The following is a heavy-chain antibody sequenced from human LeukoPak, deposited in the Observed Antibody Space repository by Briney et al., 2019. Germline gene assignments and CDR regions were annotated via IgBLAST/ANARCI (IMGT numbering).Heavy chain of an antibody. J-gene: IGHJ3*02. CDR1: GYTFTGYY. Sequence: ASVKVSCKASGYTFTGYYMHWVRQAPGQGLEWMGWINPNSGDTNYAQKLQGRVTMTRDTSISTAYMELSRLRSDDTAVYYCARLSWLRHAFDIWGQGTMVTVSS. CDR2: INPNSGDT. CDR3: ARLSWLRHAFDI. V-gene: IGHV1-2*02. D-gene: IGHD5-12*01.